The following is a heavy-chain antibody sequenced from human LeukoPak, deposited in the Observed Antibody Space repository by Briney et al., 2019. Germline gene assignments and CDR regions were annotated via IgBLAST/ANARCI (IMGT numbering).Heavy chain of an antibody. J-gene: IGHJ3*02. Sequence: GGSLRLSCAASGFTFDDYAMHWVRQAPGKGLEWVSGISWNSGSIGYADSVKGRFTISRDNAKNSLYLQMNSLRAEDTALYYCAKSITARANTDSSGYSWAFDIWGQGTMVTVSS. CDR2: ISWNSGSI. CDR1: GFTFDDYA. CDR3: AKSITARANTDSSGYSWAFDI. D-gene: IGHD3-22*01. V-gene: IGHV3-9*01.